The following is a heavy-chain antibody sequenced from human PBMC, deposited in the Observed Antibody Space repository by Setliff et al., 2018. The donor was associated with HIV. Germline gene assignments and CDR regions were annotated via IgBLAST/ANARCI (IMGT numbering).Heavy chain of an antibody. CDR2: VFHSGST. CDR3: ALTGHRLLRGYMDV. J-gene: IGHJ6*03. Sequence: SETLSLTCAVSGYSIRSGYYWGWIRQSPGKGLEWIGSVFHSGSTYTSPSLRSRVTMSVDTSKNQFSLNLNSVTAADTAVYYCALTGHRLLRGYMDVWGKGTTVTVSS. CDR1: GYSIRSGYY. V-gene: IGHV4-38-2*01. D-gene: IGHD2-15*01.